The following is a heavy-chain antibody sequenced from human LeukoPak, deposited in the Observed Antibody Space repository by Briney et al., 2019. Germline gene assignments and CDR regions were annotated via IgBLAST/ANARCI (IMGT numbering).Heavy chain of an antibody. J-gene: IGHJ4*02. V-gene: IGHV1-69-2*01. CDR2: VDPEDGET. Sequence: ASVKISCKASGYTFTDYYMHWVQQAPGKGLEWMGRVDPEDGETICAEKFQGRVAITADTSTDTAYMELSSLRSEDTAVYYCATTRGYSYGYYFDYWGQGTLVTVSS. CDR3: ATTRGYSYGYYFDY. CDR1: GYTFTDYY. D-gene: IGHD5-18*01.